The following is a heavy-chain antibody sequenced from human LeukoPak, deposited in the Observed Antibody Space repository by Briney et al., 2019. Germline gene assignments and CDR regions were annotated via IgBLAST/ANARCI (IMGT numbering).Heavy chain of an antibody. CDR2: IYHSGST. CDR3: ARGRQWLANNWFDP. CDR1: GYSISSGYY. J-gene: IGHJ5*02. Sequence: SETLSLTCTVSGYSISSGYYWGWIRPPPGKGLEWIGSIYHSGSTYYNPSLKSRVTISVDTSKNQFSLKLSSVTAADTAVYYCARGRQWLANNWFDPWGQGTLVTVSS. V-gene: IGHV4-38-2*02. D-gene: IGHD6-19*01.